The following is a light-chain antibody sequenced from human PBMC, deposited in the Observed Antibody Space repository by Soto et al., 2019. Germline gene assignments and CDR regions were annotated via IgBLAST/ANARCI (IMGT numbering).Light chain of an antibody. Sequence: QCVLTQPASLSGSPGQSITISCTGTSSDVGSYNLVSWYQQHPGEAPKLMIYGGTKRPSGVSNLFSGSKSGDTASLTISGLQAEDEADYYCCSYAGITTYYVFGTG. CDR3: CSYAGITTYYV. CDR1: SSDVGSYNL. CDR2: GGT. J-gene: IGLJ1*01. V-gene: IGLV2-23*01.